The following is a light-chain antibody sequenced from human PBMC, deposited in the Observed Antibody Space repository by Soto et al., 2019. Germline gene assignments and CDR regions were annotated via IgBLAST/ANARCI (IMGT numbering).Light chain of an antibody. CDR1: TGAVTSGHS. Sequence: QAVVTQEPSLTVSPGGTVTLTCGSSTGAVTSGHSPYWFQQKPGQAPRTLILDTINKYSWTPARFSGSLLGGKAALTLSGAQPEDEADYYCLLSYSGVQVFGGGTKVTVL. V-gene: IGLV7-46*01. CDR2: DTI. CDR3: LLSYSGVQV. J-gene: IGLJ2*01.